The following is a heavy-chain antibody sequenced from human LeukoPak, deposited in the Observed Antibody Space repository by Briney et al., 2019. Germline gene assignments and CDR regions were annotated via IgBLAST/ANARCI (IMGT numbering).Heavy chain of an antibody. V-gene: IGHV4-59*01. J-gene: IGHJ4*02. CDR1: GGSITGYY. Sequence: PSETLSLTCSVSGGSITGYYSSWIRQSPGKGLEWIGCAHSSGNTNYDSSLESRVTISVDTSKNQFSLRLKSVTAADTAVYYCARVFRGEATSAGPLVFDYWGQGILLTVSS. D-gene: IGHD2-21*01. CDR3: ARVFRGEATSAGPLVFDY. CDR2: AHSSGNT.